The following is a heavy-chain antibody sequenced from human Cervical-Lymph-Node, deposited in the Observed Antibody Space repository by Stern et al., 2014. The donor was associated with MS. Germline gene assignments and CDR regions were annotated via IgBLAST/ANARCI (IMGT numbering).Heavy chain of an antibody. J-gene: IGHJ5*02. CDR2: INPNSGGT. V-gene: IGHV1-2*02. D-gene: IGHD6-25*01. CDR3: ARDGLDVYSSGWSDH. Sequence: VHLVESGAEARKPGASVKVSCKTYGYTFTDYYMNWVRQAPGQGLEWMGWINPNSGGTNYAQKFQGRVTMTRDTSITTVYMELSSLNSDDTAIYYCARDGLDVYSSGWSDHWGQGTLVAVSS. CDR1: GYTFTDYY.